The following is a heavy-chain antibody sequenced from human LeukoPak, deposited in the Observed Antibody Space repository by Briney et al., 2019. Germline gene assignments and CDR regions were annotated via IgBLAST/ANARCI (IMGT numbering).Heavy chain of an antibody. Sequence: GGSLRLSCAASGFTFDDYAMHWVRQAPGKGLEWVSHISWDGGSPYYADSVKGRFTISRDNAKNSLYLQMNSLRAEDTAVYYCARVGGIAVAHFDYWGQGTLVTVSS. D-gene: IGHD6-19*01. J-gene: IGHJ4*02. V-gene: IGHV3-43D*03. CDR2: ISWDGGSP. CDR1: GFTFDDYA. CDR3: ARVGGIAVAHFDY.